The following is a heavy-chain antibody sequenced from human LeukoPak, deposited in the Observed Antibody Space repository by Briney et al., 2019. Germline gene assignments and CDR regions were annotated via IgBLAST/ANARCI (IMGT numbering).Heavy chain of an antibody. CDR1: GFTLSSYE. Sequence: GESLRLSCAASGFTLSSYEMNWVRQAPGKGLEWVSYISSSGGTIYYADSVKGRFTISRDNAKNSLYLQMNSLRAEDTAIYYCARDLCSGGSCSDYWGQGTLVTVSS. J-gene: IGHJ4*02. CDR2: ISSSGGTI. V-gene: IGHV3-48*03. CDR3: ARDLCSGGSCSDY. D-gene: IGHD2-15*01.